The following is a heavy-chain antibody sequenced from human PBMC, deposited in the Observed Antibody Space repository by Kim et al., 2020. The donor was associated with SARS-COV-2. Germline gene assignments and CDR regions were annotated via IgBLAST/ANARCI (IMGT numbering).Heavy chain of an antibody. CDR3: ARGGMFRRITGTTRYYGMDV. D-gene: IGHD1-7*01. CDR2: INAGNGNT. Sequence: ASVKVSCKASGYTFTSYAMHWVRQAPGQRLEWMGWINAGNGNTKYSQKFQGRVTITRDTSASTAYMELSSLRSEDTAVYYCARGGMFRRITGTTRYYGMDVWGQGTTVTVSS. CDR1: GYTFTSYA. J-gene: IGHJ6*02. V-gene: IGHV1-3*01.